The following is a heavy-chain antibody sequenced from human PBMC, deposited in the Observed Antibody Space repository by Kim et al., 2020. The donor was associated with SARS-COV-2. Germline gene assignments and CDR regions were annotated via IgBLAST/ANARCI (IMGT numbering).Heavy chain of an antibody. V-gene: IGHV3-23*01. D-gene: IGHD2-15*01. CDR1: GFTFSNYA. CDR3: ARNSGGSSYFPADV. J-gene: IGHJ4*02. CDR2: ISAGAATP. Sequence: GGSLRLSCAASGFTFSNYAMNWVRQAPGRGLEWFSVISAGAATPYSPDSVRGRLPSTRADSKTTLYLQMTSPRAEDTAIYYCARNSGGSSYFPADVWGQGILVTVSS.